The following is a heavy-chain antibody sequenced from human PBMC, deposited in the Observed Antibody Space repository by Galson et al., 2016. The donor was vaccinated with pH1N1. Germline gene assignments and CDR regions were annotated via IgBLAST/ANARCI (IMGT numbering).Heavy chain of an antibody. Sequence: LRLSCAASGFTFSSYAVSWVRQSPGKGLEWIGSIYFTGSTYYNPSLNNRVTMSVDTSKHQFSLKLTSVTAADTAVYYCARRGYTYGEDAFDLWGQGTMVTVS. J-gene: IGHJ3*01. CDR3: ARRGYTYGEDAFDL. CDR1: GFTFSSYA. D-gene: IGHD5-18*01. V-gene: IGHV4-38-2*01. CDR2: IYFTGST.